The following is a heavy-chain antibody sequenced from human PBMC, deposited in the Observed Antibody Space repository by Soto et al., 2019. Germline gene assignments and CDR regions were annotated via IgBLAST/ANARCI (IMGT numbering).Heavy chain of an antibody. Sequence: EVQLLESGGGLVQPGGSLRLSCAASGLTFSGYGMSWVRQAPGTGLEWVSAISGSGSTTYYADSVKGRFTISRDDSKNILFLKINSLRAEDTAGYYCVTRSRGLQSPPPRLASWGQGTLVTV. D-gene: IGHD4-4*01. V-gene: IGHV3-23*01. CDR3: VTRSRGLQSPPPRLAS. CDR2: ISGSGSTT. J-gene: IGHJ5*02. CDR1: GLTFSGYG.